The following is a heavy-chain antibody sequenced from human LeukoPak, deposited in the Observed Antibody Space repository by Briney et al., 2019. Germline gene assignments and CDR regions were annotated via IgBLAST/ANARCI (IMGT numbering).Heavy chain of an antibody. J-gene: IGHJ6*03. Sequence: SETLSLTCTVSGGSISSGSYYWSWIRQPPGKGLEWMGYIYYSGSTDYNPSLKSRVTISLDTSKNQFSLKLTSVTAADTAVYYCARDRNIAVAGRFYYYYMDVWGKGTTVTVSS. CDR3: ARDRNIAVAGRFYYYYMDV. CDR2: IYYSGST. D-gene: IGHD6-19*01. V-gene: IGHV4-61*01. CDR1: GGSISSGSYY.